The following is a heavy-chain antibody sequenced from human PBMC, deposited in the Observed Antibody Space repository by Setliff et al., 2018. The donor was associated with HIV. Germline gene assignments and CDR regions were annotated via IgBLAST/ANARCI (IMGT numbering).Heavy chain of an antibody. CDR1: GFTFSSYN. D-gene: IGHD4-4*01. V-gene: IGHV3-21*04. Sequence: GGSLRLSCEVSGFTFSSYNMNWVRQAPGKGLEWVSSISSSSDYIYYADSVKGRFTISRDNAKNSLYLQMNSLRAEDMALYYCAKGYSNYLDAFDIWGQGTMVTVSS. CDR2: ISSSSDYI. J-gene: IGHJ3*02. CDR3: AKGYSNYLDAFDI.